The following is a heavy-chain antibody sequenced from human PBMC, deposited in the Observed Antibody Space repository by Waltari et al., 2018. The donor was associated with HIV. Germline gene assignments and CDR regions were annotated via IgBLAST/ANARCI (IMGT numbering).Heavy chain of an antibody. D-gene: IGHD3-22*01. V-gene: IGHV3-15*01. CDR3: TTLWYSYDSTDY. Sequence: EVQLVESGGGLVKPGGSLRLSCAASGITFRNAWMRWVRQAPGKGLEWVGRIKSGAEGGTTDYAAAVKCRFTISRDDSKHTLYLQMDSLKTEDTAVYYCTTLWYSYDSTDYWGQGTLVTVSS. CDR1: GITFRNAW. J-gene: IGHJ4*02. CDR2: IKSGAEGGTT.